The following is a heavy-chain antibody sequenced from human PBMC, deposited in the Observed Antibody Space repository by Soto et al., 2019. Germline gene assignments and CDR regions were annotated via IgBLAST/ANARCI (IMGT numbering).Heavy chain of an antibody. V-gene: IGHV1-2*04. J-gene: IGHJ6*02. CDR3: ARELRGSSWYPNYYYYGMDV. CDR1: GYTFTGYY. CDR2: INPNSGGT. D-gene: IGHD6-13*01. Sequence: GASVKVSCKASGYTFTGYYMHWVRQAPGQGLEWMGWINPNSGGTNYAQKFQGWVTMTRDTSISTAYMELSRLRSDDTAVYYCARELRGSSWYPNYYYYGMDVWGQGTTVTVSS.